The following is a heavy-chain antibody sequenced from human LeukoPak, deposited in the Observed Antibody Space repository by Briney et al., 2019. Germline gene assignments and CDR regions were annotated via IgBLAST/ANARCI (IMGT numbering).Heavy chain of an antibody. Sequence: GGSLRLSCVASGFTFSNYAMSWVRQAPGKGLEWVSATSGSGGSTYYADSVKGRFTISRDNSKNTLYLQMNSLRAEDTAVYYCAKDGRSYYWANFDHWGQGTLVSVST. V-gene: IGHV3-23*01. CDR3: AKDGRSYYWANFDH. CDR2: TSGSGGST. CDR1: GFTFSNYA. J-gene: IGHJ4*02. D-gene: IGHD1-26*01.